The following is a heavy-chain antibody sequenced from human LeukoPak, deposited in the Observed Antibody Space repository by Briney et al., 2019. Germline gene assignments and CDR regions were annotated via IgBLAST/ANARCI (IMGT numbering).Heavy chain of an antibody. D-gene: IGHD6-19*01. Sequence: ASVKVSCKASGYTFTGYYMHWVRQAPGQGLEWMGWINPNSGGTNYAQKFQGWVTMTRDTSISTAYMELSRLRSDDTAVYYCASHSTSSGWSPFDYWGQGTLVTVSS. J-gene: IGHJ4*02. CDR2: INPNSGGT. CDR3: ASHSTSSGWSPFDY. CDR1: GYTFTGYY. V-gene: IGHV1-2*04.